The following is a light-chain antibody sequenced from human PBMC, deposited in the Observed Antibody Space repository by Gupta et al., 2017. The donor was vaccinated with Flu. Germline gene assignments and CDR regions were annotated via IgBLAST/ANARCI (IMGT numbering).Light chain of an antibody. V-gene: IGLV1-36*01. CDR3: AAWDDSLNGWV. J-gene: IGLJ3*02. CDR2: YDD. Sequence: QSVLTQPPSVSAAPRQRATISCSGSSSNIGNNAVNWYQQPPGKAPKLLIYYDDLRPSGVSARFSGTKSGTSASLAISGLQAEDEADYYCAAWDDSLNGWVFGGGTKLTVL. CDR1: SSNIGNNA.